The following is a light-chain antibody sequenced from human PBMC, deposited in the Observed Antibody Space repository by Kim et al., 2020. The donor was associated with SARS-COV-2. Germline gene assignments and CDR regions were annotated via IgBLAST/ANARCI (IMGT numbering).Light chain of an antibody. CDR2: WAS. Sequence: DIVMTQSPDSLAVSLGERATINCKSSQSVLFSPNNMNYLAWYQQKPRQPPKLLIYWASTRESGVPDRFSGSGSGTDFTLTISSLQAEDVAIYYCQQYYTTPLTFGGGTKVDIK. J-gene: IGKJ4*01. CDR1: QSVLFSPNNMNY. CDR3: QQYYTTPLT. V-gene: IGKV4-1*01.